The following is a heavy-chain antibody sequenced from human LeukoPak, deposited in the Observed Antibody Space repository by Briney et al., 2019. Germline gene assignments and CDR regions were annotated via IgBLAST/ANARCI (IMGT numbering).Heavy chain of an antibody. J-gene: IGHJ5*02. CDR1: GFTHSDYY. Sequence: PGGSLRLSCAASGFTHSDYYMSWIRQAPGKGLEWISTINSISSNTKYADSVKGRFTVSRDNAKNSLYLQVNSLRDEDTAVYYCARGGATRFDPWGQGTLVTVSS. CDR2: INSISSNT. CDR3: ARGGATRFDP. D-gene: IGHD1-26*01. V-gene: IGHV3-11*06.